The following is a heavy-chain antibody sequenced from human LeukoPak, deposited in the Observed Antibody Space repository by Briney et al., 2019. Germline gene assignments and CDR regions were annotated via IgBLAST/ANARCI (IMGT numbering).Heavy chain of an antibody. CDR1: GFSFDDYV. CDR3: ARDLRVVITGSFDS. CDR2: INWNGDST. J-gene: IGHJ4*02. Sequence: GGSLRLSCAASGFSFDDYVLTWVRQAPGKGLEWVSGINWNGDSTDYADSVKGRFTISRDNAKNSLYLQMNSLRAEDTALYYCARDLRVVITGSFDSWGQATLVTVSS. V-gene: IGHV3-20*04. D-gene: IGHD3-22*01.